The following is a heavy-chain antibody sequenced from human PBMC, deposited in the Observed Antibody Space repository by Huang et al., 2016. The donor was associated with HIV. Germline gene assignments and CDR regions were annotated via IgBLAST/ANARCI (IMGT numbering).Heavy chain of an antibody. D-gene: IGHD1-1*01. CDR1: GYSLTTYW. V-gene: IGHV5-51*01. CDR2: SYPGDSDT. Sequence: EVQLVQSGAEVKKPGESLKISCKGSGYSLTTYWIGWVGQMPGKGLEWVGISYPGDSDTRYSPSFQGQVTISADKSVSTAYLQWSSLKASDTAMYYCARLDYAGTNFDYWGQGTLVTVSS. CDR3: ARLDYAGTNFDY. J-gene: IGHJ4*02.